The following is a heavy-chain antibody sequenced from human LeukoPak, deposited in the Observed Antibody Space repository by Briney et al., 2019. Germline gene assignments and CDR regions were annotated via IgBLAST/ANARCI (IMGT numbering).Heavy chain of an antibody. Sequence: GGSLRLSCAASGFTFSSYAMHWVRQAPGKGLEWVAVISYDGSNKYYADSVKGRFTISRDNSKNTLYLQMNSLRAEDTAVYYCRTNHTIFGVVINFLGWFDPWGQGTLVTVSS. CDR1: GFTFSSYA. CDR2: ISYDGSNK. J-gene: IGHJ5*02. CDR3: RTNHTIFGVVINFLGWFDP. V-gene: IGHV3-30-3*01. D-gene: IGHD3-3*01.